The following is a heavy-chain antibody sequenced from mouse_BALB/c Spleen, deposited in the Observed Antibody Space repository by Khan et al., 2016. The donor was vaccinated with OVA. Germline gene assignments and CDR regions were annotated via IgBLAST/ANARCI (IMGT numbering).Heavy chain of an antibody. CDR3: AGFEASYYAMYY. V-gene: IGHV2-3*01. Sequence: QVQLKASGPGLVAPSQSLSITCTVSGFSLTNYGVNWVRQPPGKGLEWLGVIWGDGSTNYHSALISRLSITKDNSKSQVFLKLNSLQTDDTATYYCAGFEASYYAMYYWGQGTSVTVSS. D-gene: IGHD6-1*01. J-gene: IGHJ4*01. CDR1: GFSLTNYG. CDR2: IWGDGST.